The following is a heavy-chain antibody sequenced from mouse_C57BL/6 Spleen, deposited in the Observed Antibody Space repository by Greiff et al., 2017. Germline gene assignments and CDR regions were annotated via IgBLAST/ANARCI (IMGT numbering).Heavy chain of an antibody. CDR2: IDPETGGT. Sequence: VQLVESGAELVRPGASVTLSCKASGYTFTDYEMHWVKQTPVHGLEWIGAIDPETGGTAYNQKFKGKAILTADKSSSTAYMELRSLTSEDSAVYYCTRSRLWDYFDYWGQGTTLTVSS. J-gene: IGHJ2*01. CDR1: GYTFTDYE. V-gene: IGHV1-15*01. D-gene: IGHD6-1*01. CDR3: TRSRLWDYFDY.